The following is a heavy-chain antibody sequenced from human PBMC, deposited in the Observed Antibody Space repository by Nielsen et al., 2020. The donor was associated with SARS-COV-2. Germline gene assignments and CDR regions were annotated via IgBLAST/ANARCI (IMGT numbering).Heavy chain of an antibody. J-gene: IGHJ4*02. Sequence: SVKVSCKASRGTFSSYAISWVRQAPGQGLEWMGGIIPIFGTANYAQKFQGRVTITADESTSTAYMELSSLRSEDTAVYYCARDRPGYSSGWRFGHDYWGQGTLVTVSS. CDR3: ARDRPGYSSGWRFGHDY. CDR1: RGTFSSYA. D-gene: IGHD6-19*01. CDR2: IIPIFGTA. V-gene: IGHV1-69*13.